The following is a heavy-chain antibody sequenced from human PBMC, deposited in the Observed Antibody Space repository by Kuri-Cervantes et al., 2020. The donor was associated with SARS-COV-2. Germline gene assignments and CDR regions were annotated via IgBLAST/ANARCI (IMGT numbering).Heavy chain of an antibody. Sequence: ESLKISCAVYGGSFSGYYWSWIRQPPGKGLEWIGEINHSGSTNYNPSLKSRVTISIDTSKNQFSLKLSSVTAADTAVYNCAREYYYDSSGYYYTRYYYYYGMDAWGQGTTVTVSS. J-gene: IGHJ6*02. CDR3: AREYYYDSSGYYYTRYYYYYGMDA. V-gene: IGHV4-34*01. D-gene: IGHD3-22*01. CDR2: INHSGST. CDR1: GGSFSGYY.